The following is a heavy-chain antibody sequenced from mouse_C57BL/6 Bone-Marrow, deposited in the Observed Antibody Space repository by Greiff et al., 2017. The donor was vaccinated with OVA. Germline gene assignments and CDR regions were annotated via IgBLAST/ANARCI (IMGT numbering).Heavy chain of an antibody. Sequence: VQLQQSGPELVKPGDSVKISCKASGYSFTGYFMNWVMQSHGKSLEWIGRINPYNGDTFYNQKFKGKATLTVDKSSSTAHMELRSLTSEDSAIYFCARRPYYYGSNDYWGQGTTLTVSS. V-gene: IGHV1-20*01. J-gene: IGHJ2*01. CDR2: INPYNGDT. CDR1: GYSFTGYF. D-gene: IGHD1-1*01. CDR3: ARRPYYYGSNDY.